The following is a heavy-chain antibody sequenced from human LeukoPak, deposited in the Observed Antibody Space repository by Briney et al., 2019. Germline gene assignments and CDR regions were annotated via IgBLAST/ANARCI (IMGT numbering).Heavy chain of an antibody. CDR3: ARDMQLL. Sequence: PGGSLRLSCAASGFTFDDYAMHWVRQAPGKGLEWVSSISSSSSYIYYADSVKGRFTISRDNAKNSLYLQMNSLRAEDTAVYYCARDMQLLRGQGTLVTVSS. J-gene: IGHJ4*02. CDR2: ISSSSSYI. V-gene: IGHV3-21*01. D-gene: IGHD6-6*01. CDR1: GFTFDDYA.